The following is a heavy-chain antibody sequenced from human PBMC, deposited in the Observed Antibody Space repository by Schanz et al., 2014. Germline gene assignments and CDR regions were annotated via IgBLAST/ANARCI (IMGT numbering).Heavy chain of an antibody. CDR2: LSGDGGTT. CDR1: GFSFSSYT. Sequence: EVQLLESGGGLVQPGESLRLSCAASGFSFSSYTMSWVRQAPGKGLQWVSSLSGDGGTTHYADSVKGRFTISRDNSNNTLYLQMKSLRAEDTAVYYCAKDQGSYGSGSYSYFDYWGQGTLATVSS. CDR3: AKDQGSYGSGSYSYFDY. V-gene: IGHV3-23*01. J-gene: IGHJ4*02. D-gene: IGHD3-10*01.